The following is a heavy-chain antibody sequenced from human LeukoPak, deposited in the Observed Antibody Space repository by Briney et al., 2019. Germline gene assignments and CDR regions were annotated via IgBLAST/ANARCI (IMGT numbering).Heavy chain of an antibody. J-gene: IGHJ4*02. CDR3: ASFPQRITMVRGTETN. D-gene: IGHD3-10*01. CDR1: GGSFSGYY. Sequence: SETLSLTCAVYGGSFSGYYWSWIRQPPGKGLEWIGEINHSGSTNYNPSLKSRVTISVDTSKNQFSLKLSSVTAADTAVYYCASFPQRITMVRGTETNWGQGTLVTVSS. V-gene: IGHV4-34*01. CDR2: INHSGST.